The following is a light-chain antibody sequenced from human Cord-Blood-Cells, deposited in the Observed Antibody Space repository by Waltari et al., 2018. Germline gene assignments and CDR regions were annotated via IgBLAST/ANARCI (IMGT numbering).Light chain of an antibody. CDR3: CSYEGSYV. CDR2: DVS. J-gene: IGLJ1*01. CDR1: SSDVGGYNY. Sequence: QSALTQPRSVSGSPGQSVTISCTGTSSDVGGYNYVSWYQQHPGKAPKLMSYDVSKRPSGVPDRFSGSKSGNTASLTISGLQAEDEADYYCCSYEGSYVFGTGTKVTVL. V-gene: IGLV2-11*01.